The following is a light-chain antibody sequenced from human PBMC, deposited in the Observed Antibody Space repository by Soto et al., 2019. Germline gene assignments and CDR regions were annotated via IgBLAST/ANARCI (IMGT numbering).Light chain of an antibody. J-gene: IGKJ4*01. V-gene: IGKV1-33*01. Sequence: DIQMTQSPSSLSASVGDRVTITCQASQDISNNLNWYQQTSGKAPKLLIYGAYNLETGVPSRFTGSQSGTDFTFTITSLQPEDVATYFCQQCDNLPPPFGGGTKVEI. CDR2: GAY. CDR1: QDISNN. CDR3: QQCDNLPPP.